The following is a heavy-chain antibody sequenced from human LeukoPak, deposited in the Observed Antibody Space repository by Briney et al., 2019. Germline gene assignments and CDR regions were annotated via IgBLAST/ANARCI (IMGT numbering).Heavy chain of an antibody. CDR2: INHSGST. V-gene: IGHV4-34*01. J-gene: IGHJ6*02. CDR3: ARVGHYYYYGMDV. CDR1: GGSFSGYY. Sequence: SGTLSLTCAVYGGSFSGYYWSWIRQPPGKGLEWIGEINHSGSTNYNPSLKSRVTISVDTSKNQFSLKLSSVTAADTAVYYCARVGHYYYYGMDVWGQGTTVTVS.